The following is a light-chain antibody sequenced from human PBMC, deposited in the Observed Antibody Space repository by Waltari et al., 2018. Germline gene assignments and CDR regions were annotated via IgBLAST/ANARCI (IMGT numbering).Light chain of an antibody. CDR1: QTVRTTY. Sequence: EIVLTQSPGTLSLSPGERATLSCRASQTVRTTYLAWYQQKPGQAPTLLIYGASSRATGVPDSFSGSGSGTDFSLTISSLEAEDFAVYYCQQYDISPLTFGGGTRVEIK. J-gene: IGKJ4*01. CDR3: QQYDISPLT. V-gene: IGKV3-20*01. CDR2: GAS.